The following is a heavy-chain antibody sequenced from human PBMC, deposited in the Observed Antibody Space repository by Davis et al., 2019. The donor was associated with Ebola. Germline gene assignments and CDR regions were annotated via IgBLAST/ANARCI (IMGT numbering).Heavy chain of an antibody. CDR2: ISSDGGIT. CDR3: TTYTYGSNPD. J-gene: IGHJ4*02. D-gene: IGHD4-23*01. Sequence: PGGSLRLSCAASGFTFNQYWMHWVRQAPGKGLVYVSRISSDGGITSYADSVKGRFTISRDNAKSTLYLPMNSLKTEDTAVYYCTTYTYGSNPDWGQGTLVTVSS. V-gene: IGHV3-74*01. CDR1: GFTFNQYW.